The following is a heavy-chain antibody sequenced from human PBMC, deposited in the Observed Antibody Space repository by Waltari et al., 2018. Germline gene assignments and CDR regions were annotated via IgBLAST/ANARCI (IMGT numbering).Heavy chain of an antibody. CDR3: AKWYSGYDYVNGLLFDY. D-gene: IGHD5-12*01. CDR1: GFTFSSYA. V-gene: IGHV3-23*01. CDR2: ISGSGGNT. J-gene: IGHJ4*02. Sequence: EVQLLESGGGLVQPGGSLRLSCAASGFTFSSYAMSWVRQAPGKGLEWVSAISGSGGNTYYADSGKGRFTISRDNSKCTLYMQMNSLRADDTAVYYCAKWYSGYDYVNGLLFDYWGQGTLVTVSS.